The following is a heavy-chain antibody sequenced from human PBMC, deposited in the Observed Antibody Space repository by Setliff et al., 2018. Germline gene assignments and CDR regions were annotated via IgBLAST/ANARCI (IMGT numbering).Heavy chain of an antibody. D-gene: IGHD6-19*01. V-gene: IGHV4-38-2*01. J-gene: IGHJ6*02. Sequence: SETLSLTCAVSGYSISSGYYWGWIRQPTGKGLEWIGSIYHSGSTYYNPSLKRRVTISVYTSKNQFSMKLSSVTAADTAVYYCARENLSSGWYVGGYYYYYGMDVWGQGTTVTVSS. CDR1: GYSISSGYY. CDR3: ARENLSSGWYVGGYYYYYGMDV. CDR2: IYHSGST.